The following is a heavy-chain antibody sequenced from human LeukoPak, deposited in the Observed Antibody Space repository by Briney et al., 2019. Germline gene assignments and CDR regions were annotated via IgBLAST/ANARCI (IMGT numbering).Heavy chain of an antibody. J-gene: IGHJ6*03. Sequence: TGGSLRLSCAASGFTFSDYGMHWVRQAPGKGLEWAASISYDGSDKDYADSVKGRFTISRDNSKKTLFLQMNSLRAEDTAVYYCARLRYHDFWSGYWKYYYYMDVWGKGTTVTVSS. CDR2: ISYDGSDK. V-gene: IGHV3-30*03. CDR1: GFTFSDYG. D-gene: IGHD3-3*01. CDR3: ARLRYHDFWSGYWKYYYYMDV.